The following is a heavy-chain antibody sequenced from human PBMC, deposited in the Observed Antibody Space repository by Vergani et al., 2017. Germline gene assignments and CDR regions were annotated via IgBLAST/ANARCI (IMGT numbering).Heavy chain of an antibody. CDR3: ARLSYYYDTSAYYTRPGWFDP. J-gene: IGHJ5*02. CDR1: GFTFSSYEM. D-gene: IGHD3-22*01. CDR2: INWDDDK. Sequence: ESGGGLVQPGGSLRLSCAASGFTFSSYEMSWIRQPPGKALEWLALINWDDDKYYSTSLKTRLTISKDPSKNQVFLTMTNMDPVDTATYFCARLSYYYDTSAYYTRPGWFDPWGQGTLVTVSS. V-gene: IGHV2-70*01.